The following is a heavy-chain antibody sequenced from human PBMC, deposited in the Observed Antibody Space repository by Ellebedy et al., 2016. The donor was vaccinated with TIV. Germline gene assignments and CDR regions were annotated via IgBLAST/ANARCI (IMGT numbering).Heavy chain of an antibody. D-gene: IGHD3-3*02. Sequence: PGGSLRLSCAASGFTFSAHAMNWVRQAPGKGLEWVSYISKGGDAIYYADSVKGRFTTSRDNAKNSLYLQMNSLRDEDPALYYCARDSRLAYAMDVWGQGTTVTVSS. CDR2: ISKGGDAI. CDR1: GFTFSAHA. CDR3: ARDSRLAYAMDV. J-gene: IGHJ6*02. V-gene: IGHV3-48*02.